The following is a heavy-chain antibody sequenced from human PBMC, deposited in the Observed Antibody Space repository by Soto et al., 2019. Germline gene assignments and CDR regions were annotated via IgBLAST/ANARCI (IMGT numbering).Heavy chain of an antibody. J-gene: IGHJ4*02. D-gene: IGHD3-22*01. Sequence: PGGSLRLSCAASGFTFSSYAMHWVRQAPGKGLEWVAAICCGGGSKYYADSVEGRFTISRDNSKNTLYLQMDSLRAEDTAVYYCAKDSPGRIAIIVMVTRDDYFDYWGQGTLVTVSS. CDR1: GFTFSSYA. CDR2: ICCGGGSK. V-gene: IGHV3-30-3*02. CDR3: AKDSPGRIAIIVMVTRDDYFDY.